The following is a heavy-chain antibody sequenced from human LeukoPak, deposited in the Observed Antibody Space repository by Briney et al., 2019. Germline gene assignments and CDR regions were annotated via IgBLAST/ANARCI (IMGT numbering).Heavy chain of an antibody. J-gene: IGHJ4*02. CDR2: ISWDGGST. CDR1: GFTFDDYA. V-gene: IGHV3-43D*03. D-gene: IGHD3-16*01. CDR3: AKDISMITFGGVDY. Sequence: PGGSLRLSCTASGFTFDDYAMHWVRQAPGKGLEWVSLISWDGGSTYYADSVKGRFTISRDNSKNSLYLQMNSLRAEDTALYYCAKDISMITFGGVDYWGQGTLVTVSS.